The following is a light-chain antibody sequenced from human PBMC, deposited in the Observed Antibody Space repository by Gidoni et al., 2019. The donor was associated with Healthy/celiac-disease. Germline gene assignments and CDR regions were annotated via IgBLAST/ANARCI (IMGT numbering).Light chain of an antibody. CDR3: QKYNSAPRT. Sequence: DIQMTQSPSSLSASVGDRVTITCRASQGISNYLAWYQQKPGKVPKLLIYAASTLQSGVPSRFSGSGSWTECTLAISSLQPEDGATYYCQKYNSAPRTFGQGTKVEIK. V-gene: IGKV1-27*01. J-gene: IGKJ1*01. CDR1: QGISNY. CDR2: AAS.